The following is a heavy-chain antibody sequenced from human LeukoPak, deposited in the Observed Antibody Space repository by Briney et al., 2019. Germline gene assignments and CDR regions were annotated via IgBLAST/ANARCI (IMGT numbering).Heavy chain of an antibody. V-gene: IGHV3-30*04. Sequence: PGGSLRLSCAASGFTFSSYAMHWVRQAPGKGLEWVAVISYDGSNKYYADSVKGRFTISRDNSKNTLYLQMNSLRAEDTAVYYCARDRRIAMGYYYGMDVWGQGTTVTVSS. CDR3: ARDRRIAMGYYYGMDV. J-gene: IGHJ6*02. CDR2: ISYDGSNK. D-gene: IGHD6-19*01. CDR1: GFTFSSYA.